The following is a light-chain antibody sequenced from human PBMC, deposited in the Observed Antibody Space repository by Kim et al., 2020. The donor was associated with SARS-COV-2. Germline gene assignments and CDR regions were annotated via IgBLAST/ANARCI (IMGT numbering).Light chain of an antibody. CDR2: DVS. CDR3: CSYAGSYTWV. CDR1: RSDVGGYNY. Sequence: GRSVTNSCTGTRSDVGGYNYVSWDQQHPGKAPKLMIYDVSKRPSGVPDRFSGSKSGNTASLTISGLQAEDEADYYCCSYAGSYTWVFGGGTQLTVL. V-gene: IGLV2-11*01. J-gene: IGLJ3*02.